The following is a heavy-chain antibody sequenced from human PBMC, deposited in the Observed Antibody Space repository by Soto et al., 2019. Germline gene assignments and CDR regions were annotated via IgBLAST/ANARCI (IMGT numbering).Heavy chain of an antibody. Sequence: QVQLVESGGGVVQPGRSLRLSCAAAGFTFSIYGMHWVRQAPGKGLEWVAVISYDGSNKDYADSVKGRFTISRDNSKNTLYLLMNSLRAEDTAVYYCAKPHHYMDVWGKGTTVTVSS. CDR1: GFTFSIYG. V-gene: IGHV3-30*18. J-gene: IGHJ6*03. CDR2: ISYDGSNK. CDR3: AKPHHYMDV.